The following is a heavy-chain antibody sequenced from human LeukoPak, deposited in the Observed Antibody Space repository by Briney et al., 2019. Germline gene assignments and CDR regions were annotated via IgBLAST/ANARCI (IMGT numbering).Heavy chain of an antibody. Sequence: SETLSLTCTVSGGSISSYYWSWVRQPPGKGLEWIGYIYYIGSTNYNPSLKSRVTVSVDTSKNQFSLKLSSVTAADTAVYYCARSRGYSYGTTFLDYWGQGTLVTVSS. J-gene: IGHJ4*02. V-gene: IGHV4-59*08. CDR3: ARSRGYSYGTTFLDY. D-gene: IGHD5-18*01. CDR2: IYYIGST. CDR1: GGSISSYY.